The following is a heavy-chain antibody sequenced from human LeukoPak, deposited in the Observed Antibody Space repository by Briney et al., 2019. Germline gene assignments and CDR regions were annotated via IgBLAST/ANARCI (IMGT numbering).Heavy chain of an antibody. V-gene: IGHV4-59*08. Sequence: SETLSLTCTVSGCSISSYYWSLIRQPPGKGLEWIGYIYYSGSTNYNPSLKSRVTISVDTSKNQFSLKLSSVTAADTAVYYCARHSYYYDSSGTTLYYFDYWGQGTLVTVSS. J-gene: IGHJ4*02. D-gene: IGHD3-22*01. CDR2: IYYSGST. CDR3: ARHSYYYDSSGTTLYYFDY. CDR1: GCSISSYY.